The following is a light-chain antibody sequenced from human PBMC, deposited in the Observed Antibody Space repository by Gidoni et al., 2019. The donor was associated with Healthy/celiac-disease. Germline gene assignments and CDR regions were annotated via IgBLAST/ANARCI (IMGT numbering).Light chain of an antibody. CDR1: QSVSSSY. Sequence: EIVLTQAPGTLSLSPGERATLSCRASQSVSSSYLAWYQQKPGQAPRLLISGASSRAPGIPDRFSGSGSGTDFTLTISRLEPEDFAVYYCQQYGSSPGTFGQGTKVEIK. J-gene: IGKJ1*01. CDR2: GAS. V-gene: IGKV3-20*01. CDR3: QQYGSSPGT.